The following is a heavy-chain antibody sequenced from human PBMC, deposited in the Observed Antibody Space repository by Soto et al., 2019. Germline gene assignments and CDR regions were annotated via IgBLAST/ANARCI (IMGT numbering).Heavy chain of an antibody. V-gene: IGHV3-23*01. D-gene: IGHD3-9*01. CDR2: ISGSGGST. Sequence: GGSLRLSCAASGFTFSSYAMSWVRQAPGKGLEWVSAISGSGGSTYYADSVKGRFTISRDNSKNTLYLQMNSLRAEDTAVYYCANGVLRYFDWSPANFDYWGQGTLVTVSS. J-gene: IGHJ4*02. CDR1: GFTFSSYA. CDR3: ANGVLRYFDWSPANFDY.